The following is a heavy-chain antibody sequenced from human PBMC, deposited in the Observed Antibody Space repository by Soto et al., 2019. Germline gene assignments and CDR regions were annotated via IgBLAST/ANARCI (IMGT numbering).Heavy chain of an antibody. Sequence: QITLKESGPTLVKPTQTLTLTCTFSGFSLTTSGVGVGWIRQPPGKALEWLALIYWDDDKRYSPSLKSRLTITKDTSRNQVVLTMTNMDPVDTATYFCAHRDGFGEFDSWGPGTLVTVSS. CDR1: GFSLTTSGVG. CDR2: IYWDDDK. V-gene: IGHV2-5*02. D-gene: IGHD3-10*01. J-gene: IGHJ5*01. CDR3: AHRDGFGEFDS.